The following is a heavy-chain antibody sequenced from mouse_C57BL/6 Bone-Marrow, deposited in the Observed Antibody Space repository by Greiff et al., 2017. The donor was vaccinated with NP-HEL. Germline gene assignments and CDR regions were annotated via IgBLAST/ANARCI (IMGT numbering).Heavy chain of an antibody. CDR1: GFTFSSYG. Sequence: EVQLVESGGDLVKPGGSLKLSCAASGFTFSSYGMSWVRQTPDKRLEWVATISSGGSYTYYPDSVKGRFTISRDNAKNTLYLQMSSLKSEDTAMYYCARHAAPYYFDYWGQGTILTVSS. J-gene: IGHJ2*01. CDR2: ISSGGSYT. CDR3: ARHAAPYYFDY. V-gene: IGHV5-6*01.